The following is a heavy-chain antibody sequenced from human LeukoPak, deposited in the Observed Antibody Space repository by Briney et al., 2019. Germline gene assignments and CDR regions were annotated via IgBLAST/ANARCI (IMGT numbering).Heavy chain of an antibody. V-gene: IGHV3-23*01. CDR2: ISGSGGTT. Sequence: GGSLRLSCAASGFTFSSYAMSWVRQAPGKGLEWVSVISGSGGTTYYADSVKGRFTISRDNSKNTLYLQMNSLRADDTAVYYCAKEGDTLGYCSGGICAGPFDIWGQGTMVTVSS. J-gene: IGHJ3*02. CDR3: AKEGDTLGYCSGGICAGPFDI. D-gene: IGHD2-15*01. CDR1: GFTFSSYA.